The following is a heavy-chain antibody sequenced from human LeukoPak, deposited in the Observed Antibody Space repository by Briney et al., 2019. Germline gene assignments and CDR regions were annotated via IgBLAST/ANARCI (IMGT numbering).Heavy chain of an antibody. Sequence: SETLSLTCTVSGGSISSSTYYWGWIRQPPGKGLEWIGYIIYSGSTKYNPSLKSRVTMSADTSKNQLSLKLNSVTAADTAVYYCATAGMSSVEYWGHGTLVTVSS. V-gene: IGHV4-61*05. J-gene: IGHJ4*01. CDR2: IIYSGST. CDR1: GGSISSSTYY. CDR3: ATAGMSSVEY. D-gene: IGHD5/OR15-5a*01.